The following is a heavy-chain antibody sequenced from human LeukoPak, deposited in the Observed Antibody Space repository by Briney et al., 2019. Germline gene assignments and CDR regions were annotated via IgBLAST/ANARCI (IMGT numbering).Heavy chain of an antibody. CDR1: GFTFSSYG. Sequence: GGSLRLSCAASGFTFSSYGMHWVRQAPGKGLEWVAVISYDGSNKYYADSVKGRFTISRDNSKNTLYLQMNSLRAEDTAVYHCWVRDPDAFDIWGQGTMVTVSS. D-gene: IGHD4-23*01. CDR2: ISYDGSNK. V-gene: IGHV3-30*03. CDR3: WVRDPDAFDI. J-gene: IGHJ3*02.